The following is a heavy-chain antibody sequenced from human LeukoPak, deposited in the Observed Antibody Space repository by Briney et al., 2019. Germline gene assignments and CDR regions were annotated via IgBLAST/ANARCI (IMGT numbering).Heavy chain of an antibody. Sequence: GGSLRHSCAASGFTVSSNYMSWVRQAPGKGLEWVSVIYSGGSTYYADSVKGRFTISRDNSKNTLYLQMNSLRAEDTAVYYCARDLAYGSGSYIDYWGQGTLVTVSS. J-gene: IGHJ4*02. D-gene: IGHD3-10*01. CDR3: ARDLAYGSGSYIDY. CDR1: GFTVSSNY. CDR2: IYSGGST. V-gene: IGHV3-66*01.